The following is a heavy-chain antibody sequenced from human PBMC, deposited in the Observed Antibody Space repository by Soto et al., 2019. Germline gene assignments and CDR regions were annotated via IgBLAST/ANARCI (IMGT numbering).Heavy chain of an antibody. J-gene: IGHJ6*02. D-gene: IGHD2-8*01. V-gene: IGHV3-23*01. CDR2: ISGSGGST. Sequence: GGSLRLSCAASGFTFSSYAMSWVRQAPGKGLEWVSAISGSGGSTYYADSVKGRFTISRDNSKNTLYLQMNSLRAEDTAVYYCAKALGVSYYYGMDVWGQGTTVTVSS. CDR3: AKALGVSYYYGMDV. CDR1: GFTFSSYA.